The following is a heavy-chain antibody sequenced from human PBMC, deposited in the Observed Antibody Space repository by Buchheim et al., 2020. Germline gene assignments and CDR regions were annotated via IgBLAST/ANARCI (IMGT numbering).Heavy chain of an antibody. D-gene: IGHD3-10*01. V-gene: IGHV4-34*01. CDR2: INHSGST. J-gene: IGHJ4*02. Sequence: QVQLQQWGAGLLKPSETLSLTCAVYGGSFSGYYWSWIRQPPGKGLEWIGEINHSGSTNYNPSLKSRVTISVDTSKNQFSLKLSSVTAADPAVYYCARLPVRAIYGSGRVEDYWGQGTL. CDR3: ARLPVRAIYGSGRVEDY. CDR1: GGSFSGYY.